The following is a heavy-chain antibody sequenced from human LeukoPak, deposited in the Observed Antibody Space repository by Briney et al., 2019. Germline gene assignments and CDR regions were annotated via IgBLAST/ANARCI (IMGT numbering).Heavy chain of an antibody. J-gene: IGHJ1*01. D-gene: IGHD4-23*01. CDR2: VYYSGNT. Sequence: PSETPSLTCTVSGDSISSSSYFWGWIRQPPGKGLEWIASVYYSGNTYYNPSLKSRFTISVDTSKNQFSLRLTSVTAADTAVYYCARVARYGGYTQYFQPWGQGTLVTVSS. CDR1: GDSISSSSYF. CDR3: ARVARYGGYTQYFQP. V-gene: IGHV4-39*07.